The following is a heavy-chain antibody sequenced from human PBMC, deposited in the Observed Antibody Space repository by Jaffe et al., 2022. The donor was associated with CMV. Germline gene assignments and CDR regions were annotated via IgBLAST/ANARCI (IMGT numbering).Heavy chain of an antibody. CDR1: GGSITSSVYY. Sequence: QLQLQESGPGLVKPSETLSLTCTVSGGSITSSVYYWGWVRQPPGKGLEWIGSIYYSGTTYYNPSLKSRVTTSLDTSTNQFSLKLTSVTAADTAVYFCARHGKKVREVIHYGWFDPWGQGTLVTVSS. CDR2: IYYSGTT. J-gene: IGHJ5*02. V-gene: IGHV4-39*01. CDR3: ARHGKKVREVIHYGWFDP. D-gene: IGHD3-10*01.